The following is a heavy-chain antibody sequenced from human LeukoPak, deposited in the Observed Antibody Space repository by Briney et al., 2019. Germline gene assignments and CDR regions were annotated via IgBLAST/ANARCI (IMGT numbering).Heavy chain of an antibody. CDR3: ARRSRGYKAFDC. CDR2: IYHSGST. CDR1: RYSISSGYY. Sequence: SESLSLTCTVPRYSISSGYYWGWIRPPPGKGLEWIGTIYHSGSTYYNPSLKSRVTTSVDTSKNQYSLELRSMTAADTAVYYCARRSRGYKAFDCWGQESLVTVSS. J-gene: IGHJ4*02. D-gene: IGHD5-24*01. V-gene: IGHV4-38-2*02.